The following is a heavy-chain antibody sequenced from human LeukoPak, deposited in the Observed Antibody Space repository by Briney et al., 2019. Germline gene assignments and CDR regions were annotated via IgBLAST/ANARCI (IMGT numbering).Heavy chain of an antibody. CDR3: ARSVAGTRNWFDP. CDR1: GYTFTGYY. D-gene: IGHD6-19*01. V-gene: IGHV1-2*02. CDR2: INPNSGGT. J-gene: IGHJ5*02. Sequence: GASVKVSCKASGYTFTGYYMHWVRQAPGQGLEWMGWINPNSGGTNYAQKFQGRVTMTRDMSTSTVYMELSSLRSEDTAVYYCARSVAGTRNWFDPWGQGTLVTVSS.